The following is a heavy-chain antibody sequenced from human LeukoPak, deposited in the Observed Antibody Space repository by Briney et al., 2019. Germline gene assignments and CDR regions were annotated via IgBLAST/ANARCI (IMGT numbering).Heavy chain of an antibody. CDR3: ARDRNGLYDAFDI. J-gene: IGHJ3*02. V-gene: IGHV4-59*01. CDR1: GGSIGTYY. CDR2: IYYSGST. D-gene: IGHD2-2*02. Sequence: PSETLSLTCTVSGGSIGTYYWSWIRQPPGKGLEWIGYIYYSGSTNYNPSLKSRVTISVDTSKNQFSLKLSSVTAADTAVYYCARDRNGLYDAFDIWGQGTMVTVSS.